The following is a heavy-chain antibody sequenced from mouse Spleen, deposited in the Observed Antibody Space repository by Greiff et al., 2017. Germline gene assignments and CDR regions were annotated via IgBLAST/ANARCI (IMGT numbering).Heavy chain of an antibody. V-gene: IGHV1-9*01. Sequence: VQLQQPGAELMKPGASVKLSCKATGYTFTGYWIEWVKQRPGHGLEWIGEIVPVSGSTNYNEKFKGKATFTADTPSNTAYMQLSSLTTEDSAIYYVSCRASYRSLDYWGQGTTLTVSS. J-gene: IGHJ2*01. D-gene: IGHD6-5*01. CDR2: IVPVSGST. CDR1: GYTFTGYW. CDR3: SCRASYRSLDY.